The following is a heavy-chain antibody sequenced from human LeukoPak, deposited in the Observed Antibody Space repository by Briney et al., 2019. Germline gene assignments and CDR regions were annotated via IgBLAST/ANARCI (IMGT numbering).Heavy chain of an antibody. J-gene: IGHJ4*02. D-gene: IGHD4-17*01. CDR1: GGSLSSYY. V-gene: IGHV4-34*01. Sequence: PSETLSLTCAVYGGSLSSYYWTWIRQPPGKGLEWIGEINHSGSTNYNPSLKSRVTISVDTSKNQFSLKLSSVTAADTAVYYCARADYGLKYYFDYWGQGNLVTVSS. CDR2: INHSGST. CDR3: ARADYGLKYYFDY.